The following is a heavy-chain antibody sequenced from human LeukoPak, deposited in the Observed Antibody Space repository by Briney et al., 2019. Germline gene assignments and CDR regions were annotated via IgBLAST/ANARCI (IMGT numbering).Heavy chain of an antibody. Sequence: HPGGSPRLSCAASGFTFSSYAMSWVRQAPGKGLEWVSAISGSGGSTYYADSVKGRFTISRDNSKNTLYLQMNSLRAEDTAVYYCAKDGRSMVRGGFDPWGQGTLVTVSS. V-gene: IGHV3-23*01. J-gene: IGHJ5*02. CDR1: GFTFSSYA. CDR3: AKDGRSMVRGGFDP. CDR2: ISGSGGST. D-gene: IGHD3-10*01.